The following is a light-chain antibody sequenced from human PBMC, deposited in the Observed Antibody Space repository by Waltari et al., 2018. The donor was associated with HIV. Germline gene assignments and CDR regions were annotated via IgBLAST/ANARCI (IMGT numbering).Light chain of an antibody. CDR3: GTWDSNLSAWV. CDR2: ENN. CDR1: ISNIGDYY. V-gene: IGLV1-51*02. Sequence: QSVLTQPPSVSAAPGPKVTISCSGSISNIGDYYLSWFQQLPGTAPKLLIYENNKRPSGIPDRFSGSTSGTSATLGITGLQTGDEADYYCGTWDSNLSAWVFGGGTKLTVL. J-gene: IGLJ3*02.